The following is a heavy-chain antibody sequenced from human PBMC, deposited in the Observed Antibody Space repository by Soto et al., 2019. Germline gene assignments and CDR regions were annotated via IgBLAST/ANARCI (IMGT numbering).Heavy chain of an antibody. V-gene: IGHV3-74*01. CDR3: ARATYYYDYIWGSYRPPSSGWFDP. CDR1: GFTFSSYW. Sequence: EVQLVESGGGLVQPGGSLRLSCAASGFTFSSYWMHWVRQAPGKGLVWVSRINSDGSSTSYADSVKGRFTISRDNTKNTLYLQMNSLRAEDTAVYYCARATYYYDYIWGSYRPPSSGWFDPWGQGTLVTVSS. J-gene: IGHJ5*02. D-gene: IGHD3-16*02. CDR2: INSDGSST.